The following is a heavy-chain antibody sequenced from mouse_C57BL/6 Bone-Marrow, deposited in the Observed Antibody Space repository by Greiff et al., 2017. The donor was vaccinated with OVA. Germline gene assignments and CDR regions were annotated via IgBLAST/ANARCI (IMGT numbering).Heavy chain of an antibody. J-gene: IGHJ3*01. CDR2: IDPENGDT. Sequence: VQLQQSGAELVRPGASVKLSCTASGFNIKDDYMHWVKQRPEQGLEWIGWIDPENGDTEYAAKFQGKATITADTSYNTAYLQLSSLTSEDTAVYYCTTLDYSAWFAYWGQGTLVTVSA. D-gene: IGHD1-1*01. V-gene: IGHV14-4*01. CDR3: TTLDYSAWFAY. CDR1: GFNIKDDY.